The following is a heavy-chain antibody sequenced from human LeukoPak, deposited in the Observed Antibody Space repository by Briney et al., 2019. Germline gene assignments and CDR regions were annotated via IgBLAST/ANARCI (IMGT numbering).Heavy chain of an antibody. V-gene: IGHV3-74*01. CDR2: IKEDGTYT. CDR1: GFSFSKYW. Sequence: GGSLRLSCAAPGFSFSKYWMHWVRQTPGEGLVWVSRIKEDGTYTSYADSVKGRFTISRDNARNTVFLQMNSLKAEDTAVYYCARDFDMGITPGDDFDFWGQGTLVTVSS. D-gene: IGHD3-9*01. CDR3: ARDFDMGITPGDDFDF. J-gene: IGHJ4*02.